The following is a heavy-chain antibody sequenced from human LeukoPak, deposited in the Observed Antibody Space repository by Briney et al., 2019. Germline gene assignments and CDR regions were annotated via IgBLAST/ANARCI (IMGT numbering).Heavy chain of an antibody. CDR3: AKLATSDTGETY. D-gene: IGHD3-16*01. J-gene: IGHJ4*02. CDR2: INPSGDST. V-gene: IGHV1-46*01. CDR1: GYTFTINH. Sequence: ASVRVSCKASGYTFTINHIHWVRQAPGQGLEWMGVINPSGDSTTYAQNFQGRGTMTRDTATSTVYMELRSLRSEDTAIYYCAKLATSDTGETYWGQGTLVTVSS.